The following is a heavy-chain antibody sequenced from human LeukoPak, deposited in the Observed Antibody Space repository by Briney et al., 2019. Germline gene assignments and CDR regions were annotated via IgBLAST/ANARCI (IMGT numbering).Heavy chain of an antibody. Sequence: SETLSLTCTVSGGSISSYYWSWIRQPPGKGLEWIGYIYYSGSTNYNPSLKSRVTISVDTSKNQFSLKLSSVTAADTAVYYCARDTGIADYYYYGMDVWGQGTTVTVSS. CDR3: ARDTGIADYYYYGMDV. CDR1: GGSISSYY. D-gene: IGHD6-13*01. CDR2: IYYSGST. J-gene: IGHJ6*02. V-gene: IGHV4-59*13.